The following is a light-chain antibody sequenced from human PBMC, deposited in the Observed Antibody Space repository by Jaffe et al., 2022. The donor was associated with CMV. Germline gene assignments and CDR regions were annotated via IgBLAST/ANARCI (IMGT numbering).Light chain of an antibody. J-gene: IGKJ2*01. CDR1: QSIYFY. CDR2: GAS. CDR3: QQSYSTHT. V-gene: IGKV1-39*01. Sequence: DIQVTQSPSSLSASVGDSVTITCRASQSIYFYLNWYQQKPGKAPKLLIYGASNLQTRVPSRFSGSGSGTDFTLTISSLQPEDFATYYCQQSYSTHTFGQGTKVDLK.